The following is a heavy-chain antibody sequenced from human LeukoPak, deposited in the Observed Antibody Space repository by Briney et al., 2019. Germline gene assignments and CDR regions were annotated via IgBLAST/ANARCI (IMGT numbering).Heavy chain of an antibody. CDR2: IPFDGSDK. J-gene: IGHJ5*02. CDR3: ARDQPGTYTLSST. CDR1: GFTFSNYA. V-gene: IGHV3-30-3*01. D-gene: IGHD6-19*01. Sequence: PGGSLRLSCAASGFTFSNYAMHWVRPAPGKGLEWVAFIPFDGSDKYYADSVKGRFTISRDNSKNTLYLQMNSLRAEDTAVYYCARDQPGTYTLSSTWGQGTLVTVSS.